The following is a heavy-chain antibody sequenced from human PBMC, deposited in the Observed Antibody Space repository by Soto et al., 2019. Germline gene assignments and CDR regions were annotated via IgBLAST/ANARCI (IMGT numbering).Heavy chain of an antibody. Sequence: GGSLRLSCAASGFTVSSNYMSWVRQAPGKGLEWVSVIYSGGSTYYADSVKGRFTISRHNSKNTLYLQMNSLRAEDTAVYYCARETRYSNYPIYYYYYMDVWGKGTTVTVSS. CDR2: IYSGGST. D-gene: IGHD4-4*01. V-gene: IGHV3-53*04. CDR1: GFTVSSNY. J-gene: IGHJ6*03. CDR3: ARETRYSNYPIYYYYYMDV.